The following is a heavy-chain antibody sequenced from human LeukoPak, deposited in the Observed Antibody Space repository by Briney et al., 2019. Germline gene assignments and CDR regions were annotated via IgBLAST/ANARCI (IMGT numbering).Heavy chain of an antibody. CDR2: IYTSGST. V-gene: IGHV4-61*02. CDR1: GGSISSGSYY. D-gene: IGHD6-13*01. CDR3: ARQQQLVHWFDP. J-gene: IGHJ5*02. Sequence: SETLSLTCTVSGGSISSGSYYWSWIRQPAGKGLEWIGRIYTSGSTNYNPSLKSRVTISVDTSKNQFSLKLSSVTAADTAVYYCARQQQLVHWFDPWGQGTLVTVSS.